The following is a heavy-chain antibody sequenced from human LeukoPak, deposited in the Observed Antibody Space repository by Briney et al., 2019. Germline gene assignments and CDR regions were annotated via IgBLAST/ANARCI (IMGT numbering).Heavy chain of an antibody. V-gene: IGHV1-2*02. Sequence: ASVKVSCKASGYTFTGYYMHWVRQAPGQGLEWMGWINPNRGGTNYAQKFQGRVTMTRETSISTAYMELSRVRYDDTAVYYCARPAMVRGVIILDYWGQGTLVTVSS. CDR3: ARPAMVRGVIILDY. CDR2: INPNRGGT. CDR1: GYTFTGYY. J-gene: IGHJ4*02. D-gene: IGHD3-10*01.